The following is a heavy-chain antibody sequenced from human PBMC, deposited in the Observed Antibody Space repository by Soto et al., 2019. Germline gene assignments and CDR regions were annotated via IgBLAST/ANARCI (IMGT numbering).Heavy chain of an antibody. CDR2: VHYSGST. Sequence: SETRSRTWPVSGGSISGSIYYWVWIRQPPGKVLECIGSVHYSGSTDYNPSLKSRVTISVDTSKNQFSLKLTSVTAADTAVYFCASFSGATYGDYGGGINYWGQGTLVTVSS. D-gene: IGHD4-17*01. V-gene: IGHV4-39*01. CDR1: GGSISGSIYY. CDR3: ASFSGATYGDYGGGINY. J-gene: IGHJ4*02.